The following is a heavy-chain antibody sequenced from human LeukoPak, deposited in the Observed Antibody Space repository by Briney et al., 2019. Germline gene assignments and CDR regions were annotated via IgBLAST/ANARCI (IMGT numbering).Heavy chain of an antibody. V-gene: IGHV5-51*01. CDR2: IYPGDSDT. CDR3: ARQSCSSTSCYGRHRWFDP. CDR1: GYSFTSYW. J-gene: IGHJ5*02. Sequence: GESLKISCKGSGYSFTSYWIGWVRQMPGKGLEWMGIIYPGDSDTRYSPSFQGQVTISADKSISTAYLQWSSLKASDTAMYYCARQSCSSTSCYGRHRWFDPWGQGTLVTVSS. D-gene: IGHD2-2*01.